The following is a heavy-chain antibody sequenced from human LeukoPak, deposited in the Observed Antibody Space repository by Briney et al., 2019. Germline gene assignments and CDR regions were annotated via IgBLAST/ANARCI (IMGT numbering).Heavy chain of an antibody. CDR1: GFTFSSYW. V-gene: IGHV3-7*01. Sequence: PGGSLRLSCAASGFTFSSYWMSWVRQAPGKGLEWVANIKQDGSEKYYVDSVKGRFTISRDNAKNSLYLQMNSLRAEDTAVYYCARGLDYGSGSYPNWFDPWGQGTLVTVSS. CDR3: ARGLDYGSGSYPNWFDP. J-gene: IGHJ5*02. D-gene: IGHD3-10*01. CDR2: IKQDGSEK.